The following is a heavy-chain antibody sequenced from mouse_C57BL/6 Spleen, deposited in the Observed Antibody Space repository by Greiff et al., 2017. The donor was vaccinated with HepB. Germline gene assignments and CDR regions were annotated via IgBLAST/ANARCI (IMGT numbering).Heavy chain of an antibody. Sequence: EVQLVESGPGLVKPSQSLSLTCSVTGYSITSGYYWNWIRQFPGNKLEWMGYISYDGSNNYNPSLKNRISITRDTSKNQFFLKLNSVTTEDTATYYCARSLGAIDYWGQGTSVTVSS. J-gene: IGHJ4*01. V-gene: IGHV3-6*01. D-gene: IGHD1-2*01. CDR3: ARSLGAIDY. CDR1: GYSITSGYY. CDR2: ISYDGSN.